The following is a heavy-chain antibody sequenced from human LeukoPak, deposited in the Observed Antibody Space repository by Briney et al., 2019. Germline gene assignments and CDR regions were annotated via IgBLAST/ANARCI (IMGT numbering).Heavy chain of an antibody. D-gene: IGHD2-2*01. J-gene: IGHJ4*02. Sequence: SETLSLTCTVSGGSISSYYWSWIRQTPGKGLEWIGYIYYSGSTNYNPSLKSRVNISVDTSKHQFSLKLSSVTAADTALYYCASLYCSSTSCYLFHWGQGTLVTVSS. CDR3: ASLYCSSTSCYLFH. CDR2: IYYSGST. V-gene: IGHV4-59*08. CDR1: GGSISSYY.